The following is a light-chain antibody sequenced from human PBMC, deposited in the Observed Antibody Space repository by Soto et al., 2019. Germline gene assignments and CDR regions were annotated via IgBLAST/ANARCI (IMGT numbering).Light chain of an antibody. CDR2: EVS. CDR3: SSYTNTHTLAVR. J-gene: IGLJ2*01. V-gene: IGLV2-14*01. Sequence: QSALTQPASVSGSPGQSITISCTGTSSDVGGYNYVSWYQQHPGKAPRLMIYEVSNRPSGVSYRFSGSKSGNTASLTISGLRSEDEADYYCSSYTNTHTLAVRFGGGTKVTVL. CDR1: SSDVGGYNY.